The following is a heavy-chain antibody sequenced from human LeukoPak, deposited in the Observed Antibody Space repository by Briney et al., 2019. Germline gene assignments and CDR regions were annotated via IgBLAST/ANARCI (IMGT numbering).Heavy chain of an antibody. J-gene: IGHJ5*02. CDR2: IYYSGST. CDR1: GGSISSGGYY. V-gene: IGHV4-31*03. Sequence: SETLSLTCTVSGGSISSGGYYWSWIRQHPGKGLEWIGYIYYSGSTYYNPSLKSRVTISVDTSKNQFSLKLSSVTAADTAVYYCASSVTAAINWFDPWGQGTLVTVSS. CDR3: ASSVTAAINWFDP. D-gene: IGHD4-11*01.